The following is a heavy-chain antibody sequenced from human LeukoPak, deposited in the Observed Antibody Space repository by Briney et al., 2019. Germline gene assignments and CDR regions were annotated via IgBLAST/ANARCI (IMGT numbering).Heavy chain of an antibody. CDR1: GGSISSGGYS. Sequence: PSETPSLTCAVSGGSISSGGYSWSWIRQPPGKGLEWIGEINHSGSTNYNPSLKSRVTISVDTSKNQFSLKLSSVTAADTAVYYCAREIAAAAHGGDYWGQGTLVTVSS. V-gene: IGHV4-34*01. J-gene: IGHJ4*02. CDR3: AREIAAAAHGGDY. CDR2: INHSGST. D-gene: IGHD6-13*01.